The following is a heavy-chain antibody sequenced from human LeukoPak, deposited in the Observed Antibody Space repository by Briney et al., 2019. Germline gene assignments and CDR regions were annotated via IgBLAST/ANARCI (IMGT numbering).Heavy chain of an antibody. CDR2: IYYGGST. Sequence: PSETLSLTCTVSGGSISSSRYYWGWIRQPPGKGLEWIGSIYYGGSTYYNPSLKSRVTISVDTSRNQFSLNLSSVTAADTAVYSCARGGRGAQQQLVGLTYFDYWGQGTLVTVSP. J-gene: IGHJ4*02. CDR1: GGSISSSRYY. D-gene: IGHD6-13*01. CDR3: ARGGRGAQQQLVGLTYFDY. V-gene: IGHV4-39*07.